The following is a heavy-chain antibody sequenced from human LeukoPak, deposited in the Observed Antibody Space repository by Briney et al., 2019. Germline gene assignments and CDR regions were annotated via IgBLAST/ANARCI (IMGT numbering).Heavy chain of an antibody. CDR1: GFTFTSHV. V-gene: IGHV3-23*01. D-gene: IGHD2/OR15-2a*01. CDR2: ISTSSGRT. J-gene: IGHJ4*02. Sequence: GGSLRLSCAASGFTFTSHVISWVRQTPGKGLEWVSAISTSSGRTYYADSVKGRFSISRDNSKNTLYLQMNSLRAEDTAVYYCARSGLSRFGFWGQGTLVTVSS. CDR3: ARSGLSRFGF.